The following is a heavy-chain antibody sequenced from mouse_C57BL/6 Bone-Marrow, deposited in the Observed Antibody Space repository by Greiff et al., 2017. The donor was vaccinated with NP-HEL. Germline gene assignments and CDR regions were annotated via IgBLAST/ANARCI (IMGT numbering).Heavy chain of an antibody. CDR3: ARWWEGFAY. CDR1: GYTFTSYG. CDR2: IYPRSGNT. V-gene: IGHV1-81*01. J-gene: IGHJ3*01. Sequence: QVQLQQSGAELARPGASVKLSCKASGYTFTSYGISWVKQRTGQGLEWIGEIYPRSGNTYYNEKFKGKATLTADKSSSTAYMQLRSLTSEYSAVYFCARWWEGFAYWGQGTLVTVSA. D-gene: IGHD1-1*02.